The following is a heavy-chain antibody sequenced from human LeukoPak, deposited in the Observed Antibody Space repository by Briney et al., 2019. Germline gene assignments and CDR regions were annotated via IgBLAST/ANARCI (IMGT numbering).Heavy chain of an antibody. Sequence: SETLSLTCAVYGGSLSGYYWSWIRQPPGKGLEWIGEINHSGSTNYNPSLKSRVTIAVDPSKNQFSLKLSSVTAADTAVYYCASQAGIAAAGHWFDPWGQGTLVTVSS. V-gene: IGHV4-34*01. D-gene: IGHD6-13*01. CDR1: GGSLSGYY. J-gene: IGHJ5*02. CDR3: ASQAGIAAAGHWFDP. CDR2: INHSGST.